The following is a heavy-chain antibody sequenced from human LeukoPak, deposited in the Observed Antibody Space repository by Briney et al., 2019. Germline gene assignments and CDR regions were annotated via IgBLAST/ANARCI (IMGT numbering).Heavy chain of an antibody. D-gene: IGHD1-26*01. J-gene: IGHJ3*02. V-gene: IGHV4-39*01. CDR3: ARRRVVGATRAFDI. Sequence: SETLSLTCTVSGGSISSSNYYWGWIRQPPGKGLEWIGSIYYSGSTYYNPSLKSRVTISVDTSKNQFSLKLSSVTAADTAVYYCARRRVVGATRAFDIWGQGTMVTVSS. CDR2: IYYSGST. CDR1: GGSISSSNYY.